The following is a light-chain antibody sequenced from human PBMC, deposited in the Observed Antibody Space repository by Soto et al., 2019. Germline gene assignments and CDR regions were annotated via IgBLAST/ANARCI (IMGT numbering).Light chain of an antibody. CDR2: DVS. CDR3: SSYTSSSTLL. J-gene: IGLJ2*01. Sequence: QSALTQPASVSGSPGQSITFSCTGTSNDIGGYNYVSWYQQHPGKAPKLMIFDVSNRPSGVSYRFSGSNSGNTASLTISELQAEDEADYYCSSYTSSSTLLFGGGTKLTVL. V-gene: IGLV2-14*01. CDR1: SNDIGGYNY.